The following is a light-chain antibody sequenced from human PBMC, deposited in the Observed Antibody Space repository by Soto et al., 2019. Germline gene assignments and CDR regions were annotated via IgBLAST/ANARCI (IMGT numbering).Light chain of an antibody. Sequence: IQLTHSASSLSAAVGERFTITCRASQGISSALAWYQQKPGKAPKLLIYDASSLESGVPSRFSGSGSGTDFTLTISSLQPEDFATYYCQQFNNYITFGQGTRLEI. CDR2: DAS. J-gene: IGKJ5*01. CDR1: QGISSA. V-gene: IGKV1D-13*01. CDR3: QQFNNYIT.